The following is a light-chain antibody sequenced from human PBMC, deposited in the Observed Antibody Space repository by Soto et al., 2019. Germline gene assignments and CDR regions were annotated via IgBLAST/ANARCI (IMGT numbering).Light chain of an antibody. CDR2: GPS. V-gene: IGKV3-20*01. CDR3: QQYGSSSWT. J-gene: IGKJ1*01. CDR1: QSVSGSY. Sequence: DIVLTQSTGTLSLSPGERATLSCRASQSVSGSYLAWYQQKPGQAPRLLIYGPSSTATGIPDRFSGSVSGTDFILTISRLEPEDFAVYYWQQYGSSSWTFVQGSKVEMK.